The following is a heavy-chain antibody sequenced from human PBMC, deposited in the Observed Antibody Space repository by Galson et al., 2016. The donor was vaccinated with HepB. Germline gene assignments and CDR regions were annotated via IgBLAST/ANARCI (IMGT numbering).Heavy chain of an antibody. V-gene: IGHV1-46*01. D-gene: IGHD6-6*01. Sequence: SVKVSCKASGYILTSYNIHWVRQAPGQGLEWMGIINPSGGRTSHAQKFQGRVTMTRDTSINTAYMELSRLKSDDTAVYYCAREGGYSSSSGYFYYGMDVWGQGTTVTVAS. CDR3: AREGGYSSSSGYFYYGMDV. CDR1: GYILTSYN. CDR2: INPSGGRT. J-gene: IGHJ6*02.